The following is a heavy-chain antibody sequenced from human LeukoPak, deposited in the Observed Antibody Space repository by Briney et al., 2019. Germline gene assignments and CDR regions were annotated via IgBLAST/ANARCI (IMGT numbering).Heavy chain of an antibody. J-gene: IGHJ4*02. D-gene: IGHD3-10*01. CDR2: MNQDGSEK. CDR1: GFTFSSYA. CDR3: ASLMVRGVIWFDY. V-gene: IGHV3-7*03. Sequence: GGSLRLSCAASGFTFSSYAMHWVRQAPGKGLEWVANMNQDGSEKYYVDSVKGRFTISRDNAENSLYLQMNSLRAEDTAVYYCASLMVRGVIWFDYWGQGTLVTVSS.